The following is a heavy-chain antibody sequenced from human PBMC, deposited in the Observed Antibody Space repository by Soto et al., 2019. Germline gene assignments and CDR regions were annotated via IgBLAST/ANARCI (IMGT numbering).Heavy chain of an antibody. Sequence: VQLVESGGGLVQPGGSLRLSCAASGFTFSSYGMHWVRQAPGKGLEWVAVISYDGSNKYYADSVKGRFTIPRDHSQNGVFLQMNGLRGGETAVFYFAKGGGGGYCSSTSCPHFDYWGQGTLVTVSS. D-gene: IGHD2-2*01. CDR3: AKGGGGGYCSSTSCPHFDY. CDR1: GFTFSSYG. J-gene: IGHJ4*02. V-gene: IGHV3-30*18. CDR2: ISYDGSNK.